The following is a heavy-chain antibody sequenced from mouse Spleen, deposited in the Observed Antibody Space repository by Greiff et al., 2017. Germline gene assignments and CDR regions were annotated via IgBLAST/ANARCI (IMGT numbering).Heavy chain of an antibody. CDR2: IYPGSGST. Sequence: QVQLQQSGAELVKPGASVKMSCKASGYTFTSYWITWVKQRPGQGLEWIGDIYPGSGSTNYNEKFKSKATLTVDTSSSTAYMQLSSLTSEDSAVYYCARGDYDGDGSFAYWGQGTLVTVSA. CDR1: GYTFTSYW. D-gene: IGHD2-4*01. CDR3: ARGDYDGDGSFAY. J-gene: IGHJ3*01. V-gene: IGHV1-55*01.